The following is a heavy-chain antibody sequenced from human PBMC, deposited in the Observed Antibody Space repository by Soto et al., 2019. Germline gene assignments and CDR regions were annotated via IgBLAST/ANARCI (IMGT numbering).Heavy chain of an antibody. V-gene: IGHV3-23*01. CDR2: ISGSGGRT. J-gene: IGHJ1*01. D-gene: IGHD4-4*01. Sequence: SGESLKISCAASGFTFSSYAMSWVRQAPGKGLEWVSAISGSGGRTYHADSVKGRFTISRDNSKNTLYLQMNSLRAEDTAVYYCAKAQSRSVFQHWGQGTLVTVSS. CDR3: AKAQSRSVFQH. CDR1: GFTFSSYA.